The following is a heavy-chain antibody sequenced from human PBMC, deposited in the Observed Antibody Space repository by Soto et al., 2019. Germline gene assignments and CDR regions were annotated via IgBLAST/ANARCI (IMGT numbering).Heavy chain of an antibody. CDR2: FGPEDGET. Sequence: GASVKVSCKVSGYTLTELSMLWGRQAPGKGLEAVGGFGPEDGETIYAQKFQGRVTMTEDTSTDTAYMELRSLRSEDTAVYYCATGPTVVTGFDYGGQGTLVTVSS. V-gene: IGHV1-24*01. CDR3: ATGPTVVTGFDY. D-gene: IGHD4-17*01. J-gene: IGHJ4*02. CDR1: GYTLTELS.